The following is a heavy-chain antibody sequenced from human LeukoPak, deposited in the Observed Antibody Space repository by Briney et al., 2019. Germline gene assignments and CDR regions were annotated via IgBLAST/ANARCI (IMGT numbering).Heavy chain of an antibody. CDR2: IDPEDGET. D-gene: IGHD2-15*01. Sequence: ASVKVSCKVSGYTLTELSMHWVRQAPGKGLEWMGGIDPEDGETIYAQKFQGRVTMTEDTSTDTAYMELSSLRSEDTAVYYCAKDRSRALRFDPWGQGTLVTVSS. V-gene: IGHV1-24*01. CDR3: AKDRSRALRFDP. J-gene: IGHJ5*02. CDR1: GYTLTELS.